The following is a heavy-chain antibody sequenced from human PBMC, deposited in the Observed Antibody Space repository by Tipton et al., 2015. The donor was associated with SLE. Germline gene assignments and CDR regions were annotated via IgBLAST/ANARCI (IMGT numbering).Heavy chain of an antibody. Sequence: QSGPEVKKPGSSVKVSCKASGGTFSSYAISWVRQAPGQGLEWMGGIIPIFGTANYAQKFQGRVTITTDESTSTAYMELSSLRSEDTAVYYCASASDRDCSSTSCYVAWFDPWGQGTLVTVSS. CDR3: ASASDRDCSSTSCYVAWFDP. D-gene: IGHD2-2*01. V-gene: IGHV1-69*05. J-gene: IGHJ5*02. CDR1: GGTFSSYA. CDR2: IIPIFGTA.